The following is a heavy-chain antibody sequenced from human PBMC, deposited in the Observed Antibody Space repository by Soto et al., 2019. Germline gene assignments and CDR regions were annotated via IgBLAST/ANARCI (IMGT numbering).Heavy chain of an antibody. D-gene: IGHD5-18*01. V-gene: IGHV3-30-3*01. CDR1: GFTFSSYA. CDR3: ARDPLWGTAMVLWYFDL. Sequence: QVQLVESGGGVVQPGRSLRLSCAASGFTFSSYAMHWVRQAPGKGLEWVAVISYDGSNKYSADSVKGRFTISRDNSKNTLYLQMNSLRAEDTAVYYCARDPLWGTAMVLWYFDLWGRGTLVTVSS. J-gene: IGHJ2*01. CDR2: ISYDGSNK.